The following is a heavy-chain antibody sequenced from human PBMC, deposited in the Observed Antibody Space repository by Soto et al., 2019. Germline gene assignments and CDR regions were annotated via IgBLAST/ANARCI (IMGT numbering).Heavy chain of an antibody. CDR1: GGTFSSYT. V-gene: IGHV1-69*02. J-gene: IGHJ4*02. Sequence: GASVQVSCKASGGTFSSYTISWVRQAPGQGLEWMGRIIPILGIANYAQKFQGRVTITADKSTSTAYMELSSLRSEDTAVYYCARAIVVVQAAPLDYWGQGTLVTVSS. CDR3: ARAIVVVQAAPLDY. D-gene: IGHD2-2*01. CDR2: IIPILGIA.